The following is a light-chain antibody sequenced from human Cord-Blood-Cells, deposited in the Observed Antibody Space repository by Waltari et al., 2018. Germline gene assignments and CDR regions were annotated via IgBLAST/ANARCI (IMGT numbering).Light chain of an antibody. Sequence: DIQMTQSPSSLSASVGDRVTINCRASQSISRYLNWYKQKPGKAPKLLIYAASSLQSGVPSRFSGSGSGTDFTLTISSLQPEDFATYYCQQSYSTLITFGQGTRLEIK. J-gene: IGKJ5*01. CDR3: QQSYSTLIT. CDR1: QSISRY. CDR2: AAS. V-gene: IGKV1-39*01.